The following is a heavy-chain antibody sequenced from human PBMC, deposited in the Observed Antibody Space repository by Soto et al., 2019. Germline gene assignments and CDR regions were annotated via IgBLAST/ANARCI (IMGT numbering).Heavy chain of an antibody. Sequence: GGSLRLSCAASGFTLDDYAMHWVRQAPGKGLEWVSGISWNSGSIGYADSVKGRFTISRDNAKNSLYLQMSSLRAEDTALYYCAKDLGNYDFWSGYQLGYYYYGMDVWGQGTTVTVSS. J-gene: IGHJ6*02. D-gene: IGHD3-3*01. V-gene: IGHV3-9*01. CDR2: ISWNSGSI. CDR1: GFTLDDYA. CDR3: AKDLGNYDFWSGYQLGYYYYGMDV.